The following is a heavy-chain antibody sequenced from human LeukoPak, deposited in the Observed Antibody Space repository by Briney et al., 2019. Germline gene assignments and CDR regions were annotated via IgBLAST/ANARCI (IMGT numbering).Heavy chain of an antibody. Sequence: PGGSLRLSCAASGFTFSSYAMSWVRQAPGKGLEWVSAISGSGGNTYYADCVKGRFTISRDNSKNTLSLQMDSLRAEDTAVYYCAKLIAASGTRWFDPWGQGTLVTVSS. CDR3: AKLIAASGTRWFDP. D-gene: IGHD6-13*01. V-gene: IGHV3-23*01. CDR2: ISGSGGNT. J-gene: IGHJ5*02. CDR1: GFTFSSYA.